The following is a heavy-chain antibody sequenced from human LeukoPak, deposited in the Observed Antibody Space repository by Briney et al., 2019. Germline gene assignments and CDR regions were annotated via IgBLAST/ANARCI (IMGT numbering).Heavy chain of an antibody. D-gene: IGHD3-10*01. V-gene: IGHV4-30-2*01. CDR3: ARGDDYGSGSYSGANWFDP. Sequence: LRLSCAASGFTFSSYAMSWVRQAPGKGLEWIGYIYHSGSTYYNPSLKSRVTISVDRSKNQFSLKLSSVTAADTAVYYCARGDDYGSGSYSGANWFDPWGQGTLVTVSS. J-gene: IGHJ5*02. CDR2: IYHSGST. CDR1: GFTFSSYA.